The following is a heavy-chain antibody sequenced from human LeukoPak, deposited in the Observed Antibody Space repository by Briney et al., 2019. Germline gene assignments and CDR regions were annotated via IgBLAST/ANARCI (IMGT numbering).Heavy chain of an antibody. CDR2: ISVGDRPYT. V-gene: IGHV3-21*06. J-gene: IGHJ4*02. CDR1: GFSFSRSS. D-gene: IGHD3-10*01. CDR3: ASNTLWYGDR. Sequence: GGSRRLSCAASGFSFSRSSIIWFRQAPGKGLEWVSSISVGDRPYTYYADSLKGRFTISRDKARNLVNLQMNSLRADDTAVYYCASNTLWYGDRWGQGTLVTVSS.